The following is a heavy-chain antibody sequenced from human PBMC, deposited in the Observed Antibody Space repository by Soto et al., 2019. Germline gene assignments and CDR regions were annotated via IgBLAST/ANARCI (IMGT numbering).Heavy chain of an antibody. CDR3: AREGVWFGDSDNWFDP. J-gene: IGHJ5*02. CDR1: GGSISSYY. CDR2: IYYSGST. V-gene: IGHV4-59*01. Sequence: SETLSLTCTVSGGSISSYYWSWIRQPPGKGLEWIGYIYYSGSTNYNPSLKSRVTISVDTSKNQFSLKLSSVTAGDTAVYYCAREGVWFGDSDNWFDPWGQGTLVTVSS. D-gene: IGHD3-10*01.